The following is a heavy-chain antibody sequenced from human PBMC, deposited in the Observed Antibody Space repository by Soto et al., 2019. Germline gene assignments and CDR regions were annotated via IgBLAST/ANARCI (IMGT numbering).Heavy chain of an antibody. CDR3: ARNSYYYDSSGYYSAYYFDY. CDR1: GGTFSSYA. J-gene: IGHJ4*02. Sequence: SVKVSCKASGGTFSSYAISWVRQAPGQGLEWMGGIIPIFGTANYAQKFQGRVTITADEPTSTAYMELSSLRSEDTAVYYCARNSYYYDSSGYYSAYYFDYWGQGTLVTVSS. V-gene: IGHV1-69*13. D-gene: IGHD3-22*01. CDR2: IIPIFGTA.